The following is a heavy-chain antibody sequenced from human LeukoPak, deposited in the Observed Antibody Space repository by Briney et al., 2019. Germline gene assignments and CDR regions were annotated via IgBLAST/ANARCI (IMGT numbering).Heavy chain of an antibody. CDR3: ARHLYYSASAFWYIDL. D-gene: IGHD3-10*01. Sequence: SETLSLTCTVSGYSISNGYYWVWIRQSPGKGLEWIGSVSQSGNTYYKSSLKSRVTVSIDTSKNEFSLILTSVTAADTAEYYCARHLYYSASAFWYIDLWGRGTLVIVSP. V-gene: IGHV4-38-2*02. CDR2: VSQSGNT. CDR1: GYSISNGYY. J-gene: IGHJ2*01.